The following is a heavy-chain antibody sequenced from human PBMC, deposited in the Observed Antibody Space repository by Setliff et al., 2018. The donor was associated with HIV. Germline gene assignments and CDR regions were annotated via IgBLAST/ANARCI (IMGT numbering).Heavy chain of an antibody. D-gene: IGHD3-10*01. Sequence: SVKVSCKASGGTFSSYVISWVRQAPGQGLEWMGGIIPILGIANYARKFQGRVTITADESTSTAYMELSSLRSEDTAVYYCARDPTMGLGWFDPWGQGTLVTVSS. J-gene: IGHJ5*02. CDR1: GGTFSSYV. CDR3: ARDPTMGLGWFDP. V-gene: IGHV1-69*10. CDR2: IIPILGIA.